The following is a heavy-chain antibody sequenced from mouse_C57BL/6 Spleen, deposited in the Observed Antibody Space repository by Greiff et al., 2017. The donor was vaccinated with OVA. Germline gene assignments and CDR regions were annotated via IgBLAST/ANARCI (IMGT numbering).Heavy chain of an antibody. CDR1: GFTFSDYY. CDR2: ISNGGGST. D-gene: IGHD2-4*01. J-gene: IGHJ3*01. V-gene: IGHV5-12*01. CDR3: AKGIYYDSAWFAY. Sequence: EVQGVESGGGLVQPGGSLKLSCAASGFTFSDYYMYWVRQTPEKRLEWVAYISNGGGSTYYPDTVKGRFTISRDNAKNTLYLQMSRLKSEDTAMYYCAKGIYYDSAWFAYWGQGTLVTVSA.